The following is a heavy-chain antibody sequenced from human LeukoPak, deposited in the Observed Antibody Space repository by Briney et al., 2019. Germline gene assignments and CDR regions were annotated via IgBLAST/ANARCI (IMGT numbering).Heavy chain of an antibody. Sequence: GGSLRLSCAASGFTFSSYSMNWVRQAPGKGLEWVSSISSSSSYIYYADSVKGRFTISRDNAKNSLYLQMNSLRAEDTAVYYCARGPTLNYYDSSGYYDYWGQGTLVTVSS. CDR2: ISSSSSYI. CDR1: GFTFSSYS. D-gene: IGHD3-22*01. V-gene: IGHV3-21*01. CDR3: ARGPTLNYYDSSGYYDY. J-gene: IGHJ4*02.